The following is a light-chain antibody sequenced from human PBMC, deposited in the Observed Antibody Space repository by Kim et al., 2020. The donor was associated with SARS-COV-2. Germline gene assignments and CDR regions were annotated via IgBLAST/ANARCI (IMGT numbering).Light chain of an antibody. CDR1: QSLLYTVGNTY. CDR2: EVS. V-gene: IGKV2D-29*02. CDR3: MQTLHLPT. J-gene: IGKJ4*01. Sequence: QPASTSCKSSQSLLYTVGNTYLFWYLQRPGQSPQPLLYEVSNRFSGVPDRFSGSGSGTDFTLKISRVEAEDVGVYYCMQTLHLPTFGGGTKVDIK.